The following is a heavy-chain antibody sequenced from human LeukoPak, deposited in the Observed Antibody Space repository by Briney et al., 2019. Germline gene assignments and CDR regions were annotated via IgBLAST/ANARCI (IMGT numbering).Heavy chain of an antibody. CDR2: IGGSGGDT. V-gene: IGHV3-23*01. J-gene: IGHJ6*02. D-gene: IGHD3/OR15-3a*01. CDR1: GFTFSSFW. CDR3: VPLGGLGYYQYGMDV. Sequence: PGGSLRLSCVASGFTFSSFWMSWLRQAPGKGLEWVSGIGGSGGDTFYADSVRGRFTVSRDNSKNTLFLQIDSLRTEDTAVYYCVPLGGLGYYQYGMDVWGRGTTVTVSS.